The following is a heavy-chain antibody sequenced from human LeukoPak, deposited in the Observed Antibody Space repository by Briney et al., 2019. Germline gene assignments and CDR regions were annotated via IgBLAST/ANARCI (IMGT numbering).Heavy chain of an antibody. V-gene: IGHV1-8*01. CDR2: MNPKSGNT. CDR1: GYTFTNHD. CDR3: ARDFFDGHGYTFYYYGMDV. Sequence: GASVKVSCKASGYTFTNHDINWVRQASGQGLEWMGWMNPKSGNTGYLQKFQGRVTMTRDTSMSTAFMELSSLTSEDTAVYYCARDFFDGHGYTFYYYGMDVWGQGTTVTVSS. D-gene: IGHD3-22*01. J-gene: IGHJ6*02.